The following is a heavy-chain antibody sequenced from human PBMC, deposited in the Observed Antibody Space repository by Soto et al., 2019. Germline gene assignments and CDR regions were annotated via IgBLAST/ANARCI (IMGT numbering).Heavy chain of an antibody. J-gene: IGHJ6*03. CDR2: ISSSSSTI. CDR3: ARDVRVYGSGSHSPKNYYYYYMDV. D-gene: IGHD3-10*01. V-gene: IGHV3-48*01. CDR1: GFTFSSYS. Sequence: GGSLRLSCAASGFTFSSYSMNWVRQAPGKGLEWVSYISSSSSTIYYADSVKGRFTISRDNAKNSLYLQMNSLRAEDTAVYYCARDVRVYGSGSHSPKNYYYYYMDVWGKGTTVTVSS.